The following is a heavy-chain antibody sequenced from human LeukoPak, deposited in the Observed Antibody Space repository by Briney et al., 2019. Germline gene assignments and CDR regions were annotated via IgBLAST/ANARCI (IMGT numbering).Heavy chain of an antibody. CDR1: GFTFGDHA. Sequence: GGSLRLSCTAFGFTFGDHAMSWVRQAPGKGLEWVGFIRSKTYRGTTEYAASVKGRFTISRDDSISIAYLQMNSLKTEDTAAYFCTRGPMQLWLYDGMDVWGQGTTVTVSS. CDR3: TRGPMQLWLYDGMDV. D-gene: IGHD5-18*01. V-gene: IGHV3-49*04. CDR2: IRSKTYRGTT. J-gene: IGHJ6*02.